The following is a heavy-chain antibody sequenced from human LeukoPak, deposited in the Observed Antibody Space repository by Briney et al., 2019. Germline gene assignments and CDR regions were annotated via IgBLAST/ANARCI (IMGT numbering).Heavy chain of an antibody. CDR2: INHSGST. V-gene: IGHV4-4*02. D-gene: IGHD6-13*01. CDR3: ARHFATRIAAAGRGKNWFDP. J-gene: IGHJ5*02. Sequence: SGTLSLTCAVSGGSISSSNWWSWVRQPPGKGLEWIGEINHSGSTNYNPSLKSRVTISVDTSKNQFSLKLSSVTAADTAVYYCARHFATRIAAAGRGKNWFDPWGQGTLVTVSS. CDR1: GGSISSSNW.